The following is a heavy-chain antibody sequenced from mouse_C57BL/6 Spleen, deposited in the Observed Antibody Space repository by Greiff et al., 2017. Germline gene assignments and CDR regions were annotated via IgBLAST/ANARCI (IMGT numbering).Heavy chain of an antibody. CDR3: ARTLTAQDTWFAY. J-gene: IGHJ3*01. Sequence: VQLQQPGAELVRPGSSVKLSCKASGYTFTSYWMHWVKQRPIQGLEWIGNIDPSDSETHYNQKFKDKATLTVDKASSTAYMQLSSLTSEDSAVYYCARTLTAQDTWFAYWGQGTLVTVSA. D-gene: IGHD3-2*02. V-gene: IGHV1-52*01. CDR1: GYTFTSYW. CDR2: IDPSDSET.